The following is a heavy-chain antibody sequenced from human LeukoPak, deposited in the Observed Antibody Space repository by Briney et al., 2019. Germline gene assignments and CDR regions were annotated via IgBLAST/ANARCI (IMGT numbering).Heavy chain of an antibody. Sequence: ASVKVSCKASGYTFSNYDFNWMRQATGQGLEWMGWMNPNSGSTGYSQKFQARVTMTRDTSINTAYMELSSLTSEDTAVYYCARDETYDYESNGYLDFWGQGTVVTVSS. V-gene: IGHV1-8*01. CDR2: MNPNSGST. CDR1: GYTFSNYD. J-gene: IGHJ4*02. D-gene: IGHD3-22*01. CDR3: ARDETYDYESNGYLDF.